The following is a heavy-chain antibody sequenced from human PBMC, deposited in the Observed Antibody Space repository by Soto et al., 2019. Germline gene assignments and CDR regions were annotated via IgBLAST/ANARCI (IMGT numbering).Heavy chain of an antibody. CDR1: GFTFSSYA. CDR2: ISYDGSNK. Sequence: QVQLVESGGGVVQPGRSLRLSCAASGFTFSSYAMHWVRQAPGKGLEWVAVISYDGSNKYYADSVKGRFTISRDNAKNTLHQQSNSLRAEGTAVYYCARELEYGSSWHLVGYDYGMDVWGQGTKVTVSS. V-gene: IGHV3-30-3*01. J-gene: IGHJ6*02. D-gene: IGHD6-13*01. CDR3: ARELEYGSSWHLVGYDYGMDV.